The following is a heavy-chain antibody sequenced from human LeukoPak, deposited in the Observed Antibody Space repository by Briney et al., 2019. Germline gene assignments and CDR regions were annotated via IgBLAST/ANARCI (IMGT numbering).Heavy chain of an antibody. V-gene: IGHV3-30*04. CDR3: AREGLDYYKWGFDY. CDR1: GFTFSSYA. D-gene: IGHD3-22*01. J-gene: IGHJ4*02. CDR2: ISYDGSNK. Sequence: PGGSLRLSCAASGFTFSSYAMHWVRQAPGKGLEWVAVISYDGSNKYYADSVKGRFTISRDNSKNTLYLQMNSLRAEDTAVYYCAREGLDYYKWGFDYWGQGTLVTVSS.